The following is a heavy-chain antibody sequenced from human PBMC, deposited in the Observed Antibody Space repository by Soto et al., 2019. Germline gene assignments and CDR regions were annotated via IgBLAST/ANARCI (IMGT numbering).Heavy chain of an antibody. CDR1: GGSVSSSGYS. CDR3: ARGQSYSSGWFDLDY. Sequence: SETLSLTCTVSGGSVSSSGYSWGWIRQPPGKGLEWIGTIYSSENTYYNPSLMSRVTISVDTSKNQFSLKLSSVTAADTAVYYCARGQSYSSGWFDLDYWGQGTLVTVSS. CDR2: IYSSENT. V-gene: IGHV4-39*07. D-gene: IGHD6-19*01. J-gene: IGHJ4*02.